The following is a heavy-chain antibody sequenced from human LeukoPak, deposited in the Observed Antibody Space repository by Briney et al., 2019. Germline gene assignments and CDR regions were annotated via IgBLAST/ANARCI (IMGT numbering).Heavy chain of an antibody. V-gene: IGHV4-59*01. Sequence: SETLSLTCTVSGGSISSYYWSWIRQPPGKGLEWIGYIYYSGSTNYNPSPKSRVTISVDTSKNQFSLKLSSVTAADTAVYYCARGGDGYLFDYWGQGTLVTVSS. D-gene: IGHD5-24*01. CDR3: ARGGDGYLFDY. CDR2: IYYSGST. CDR1: GGSISSYY. J-gene: IGHJ4*02.